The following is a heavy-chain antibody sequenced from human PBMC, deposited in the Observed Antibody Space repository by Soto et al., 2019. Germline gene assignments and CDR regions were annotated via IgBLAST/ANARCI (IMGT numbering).Heavy chain of an antibody. CDR2: INPSGGF. J-gene: IGHJ4*02. D-gene: IGHD3-10*01. Sequence: SETLSLTCAVYCGSFSDYYWTWIRQSPGKGLEWIGEINPSGGFNYNPSLKSRVSISVATAKTQFSLKLTSVTAADTAVYYCARGRTCYYGSGGSALLYWGQGSLVTVSS. CDR3: ARGRTCYYGSGGSALLY. CDR1: CGSFSDYY. V-gene: IGHV4-34*01.